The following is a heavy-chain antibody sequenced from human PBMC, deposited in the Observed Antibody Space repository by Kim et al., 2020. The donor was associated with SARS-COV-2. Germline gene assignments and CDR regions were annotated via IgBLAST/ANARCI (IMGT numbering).Heavy chain of an antibody. J-gene: IGHJ6*02. V-gene: IGHV1-8*01. CDR1: GYTFTSYD. CDR3: ARLVRMVRGVIITTYYYYYGMDV. CDR2: MNPNSGNT. Sequence: ASVKVSCKASGYTFTSYDINWVRQATGQGLEWMGWMNPNSGNTGDAQKFQGRVTMTRNTSISTAYMELSSLRSEDTAVYYCARLVRMVRGVIITTYYYYYGMDVWGQGTTVTVSS. D-gene: IGHD3-10*01.